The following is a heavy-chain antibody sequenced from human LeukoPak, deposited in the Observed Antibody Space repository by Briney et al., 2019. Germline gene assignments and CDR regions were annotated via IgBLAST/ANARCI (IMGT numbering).Heavy chain of an antibody. Sequence: SETLSLTCAVSGGSISSSNWWSWVRQPPGKGLEWIGEIYHSGSTNYNPSLKSRVTISVDKSKNQFSLKLSSVTAADTAVYYCARQLGGVTTVTTGFDYWGQGTLVTVSS. D-gene: IGHD4-17*01. CDR3: ARQLGGVTTVTTGFDY. CDR2: IYHSGST. CDR1: GGSISSSNW. J-gene: IGHJ4*02. V-gene: IGHV4-4*02.